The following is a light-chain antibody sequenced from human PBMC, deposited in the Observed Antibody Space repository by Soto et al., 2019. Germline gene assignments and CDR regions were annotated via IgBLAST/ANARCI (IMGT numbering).Light chain of an antibody. J-gene: IGLJ3*02. Sequence: QAVVTQEPSLTVSRGGTVTLTCSSSTGAVTSTHYANWFQQKPGQPPRSLIYSTSNKYSWTPARFSGSLLGGSAALTLSDVQPEDEADYYCQLYYGATRVFGGGTKLTV. CDR1: TGAVTSTHY. V-gene: IGLV7-43*01. CDR2: STS. CDR3: QLYYGATRV.